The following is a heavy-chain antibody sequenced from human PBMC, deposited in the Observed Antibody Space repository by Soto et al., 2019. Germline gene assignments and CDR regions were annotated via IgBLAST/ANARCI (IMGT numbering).Heavy chain of an antibody. CDR1: GYTFTSYE. CDR2: MNPNSGNT. Sequence: QVQLVQSGAEVKKPGASVKVSCKASGYTFTSYEIKWMRQASGQGLEWMGWMNPNSGNTGYAEKFQGSVTMTRDTSTSTAYMELSSLRSEDTAVYSCVRGLNWNYGYCFDIWGQGTMVTVSS. D-gene: IGHD1-7*01. V-gene: IGHV1-8*01. CDR3: VRGLNWNYGYCFDI. J-gene: IGHJ3*02.